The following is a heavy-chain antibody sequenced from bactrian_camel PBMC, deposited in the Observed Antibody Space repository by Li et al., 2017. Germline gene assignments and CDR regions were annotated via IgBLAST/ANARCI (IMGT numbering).Heavy chain of an antibody. J-gene: IGHJ4*01. V-gene: IGHV3S53*01. CDR2: MNIGGST. CDR3: AADLSLYLSPMRGPLRCSVIGGTPLPQPYGN. D-gene: IGHD6*01. Sequence: HVQLVESGGGSVQAGGSLKLSCVASGYISDRKAMGWFRQFPGKEREGVAGMNIGGSTIYADSVKGQFTISRDSAKNTVNLQMNSLKPEDTAMYHCAADLSLYLSPMRGPLRCSVIGGTPLPQPYGNWGQGTQVTVS. CDR1: GYISDRKA.